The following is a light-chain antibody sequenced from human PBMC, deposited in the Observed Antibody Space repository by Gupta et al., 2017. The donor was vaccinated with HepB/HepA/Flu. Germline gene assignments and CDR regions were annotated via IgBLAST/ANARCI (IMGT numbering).Light chain of an antibody. CDR1: QSISSW. J-gene: IGKJ1*01. CDR3: QQENSSPWT. Sequence: DIPLTQSPSTLSASVGDRVTITCRASQSISSWLAWYQQKPGKAPKLLIYKASRVESGVSSRFSGSGSGTEFTLTISSRQPDDFATYYCQQENSSPWTFGQGTKVEIK. CDR2: KAS. V-gene: IGKV1-5*03.